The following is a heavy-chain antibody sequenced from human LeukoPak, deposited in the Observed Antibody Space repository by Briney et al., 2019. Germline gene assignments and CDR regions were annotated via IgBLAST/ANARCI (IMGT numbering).Heavy chain of an antibody. CDR2: IYSGGST. Sequence: GSLRLSCAASGFTVSSNYMSWVRQAPGKGLACVSVIYSGGSTYYADSVKGRFTISRDNSKNTLYLQMNSLRAEDTAVYYCARDNKTARWAFDIWGQGTMVTVSS. D-gene: IGHD5-18*01. V-gene: IGHV3-53*01. CDR1: GFTVSSNY. J-gene: IGHJ3*02. CDR3: ARDNKTARWAFDI.